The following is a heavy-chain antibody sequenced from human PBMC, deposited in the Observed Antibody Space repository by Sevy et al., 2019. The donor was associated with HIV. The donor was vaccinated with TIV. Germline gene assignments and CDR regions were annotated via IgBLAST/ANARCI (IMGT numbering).Heavy chain of an antibody. CDR1: GFDFNHHW. Sequence: GGSLRLSCAASGFDFNHHWMSWVRQAPQKGLEWVANIKQDGSETYYVDSLEGRFTISRDNAKNSLSLQINSLRAEDTAVYYCARDLVLPATTDYYYYGMDVWGQGTTVTVSS. CDR2: IKQDGSET. V-gene: IGHV3-7*01. J-gene: IGHJ6*02. D-gene: IGHD2-15*01. CDR3: ARDLVLPATTDYYYYGMDV.